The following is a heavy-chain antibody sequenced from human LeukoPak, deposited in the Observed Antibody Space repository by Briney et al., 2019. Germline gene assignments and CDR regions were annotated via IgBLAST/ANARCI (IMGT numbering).Heavy chain of an antibody. D-gene: IGHD1-1*01. Sequence: ASVKVSCKASGYTFTGYYMHWVRQAPGQGLEWMGWINPNSGGTNYAQKFQGRVTMTRDTSVSTAYMELSRLRSDDTAVYYCARDPGHERGPSLADYWGQGTLVTVSS. CDR1: GYTFTGYY. CDR3: ARDPGHERGPSLADY. J-gene: IGHJ4*02. CDR2: INPNSGGT. V-gene: IGHV1-2*02.